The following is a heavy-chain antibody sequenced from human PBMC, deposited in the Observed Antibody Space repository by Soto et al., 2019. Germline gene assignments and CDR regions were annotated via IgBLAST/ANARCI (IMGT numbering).Heavy chain of an antibody. CDR1: GGTFNSHT. CDR2: IIPILRIT. Sequence: QVQLVQSGAEVRRPGSSVKVSCKASGGTFNSHTITWVRQAPGQGLEWMGRIIPILRITNYAQKFQDRVTITAGKSTNTAFMELSSLTADDTAVYYCTADIVDDYWGQGTLVTVSS. D-gene: IGHD5-12*01. J-gene: IGHJ4*02. V-gene: IGHV1-69*02. CDR3: TADIVDDY.